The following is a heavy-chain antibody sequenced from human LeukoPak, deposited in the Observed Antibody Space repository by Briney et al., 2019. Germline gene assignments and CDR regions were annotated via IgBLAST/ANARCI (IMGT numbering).Heavy chain of an antibody. V-gene: IGHV1-24*01. CDR1: GHTLTELS. Sequence: ASVKVSCTVSGHTLTELSMHWVRQAPGKGLEWMGGFDPEDVETIYTQKFQGRVTMTEDTSTDTAYMELSSLSSEDTAVYYCATLGCTGGRCFDLWGQGTPVTVSS. J-gene: IGHJ4*02. D-gene: IGHD2-8*02. CDR3: ATLGCTGGRCFDL. CDR2: FDPEDVET.